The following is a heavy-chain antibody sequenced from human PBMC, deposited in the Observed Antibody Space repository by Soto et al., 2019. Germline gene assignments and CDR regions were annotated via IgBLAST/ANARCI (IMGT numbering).Heavy chain of an antibody. D-gene: IGHD3-9*01. CDR3: ARVSADYDILTGYYLVGWFDP. V-gene: IGHV4-31*03. CDR2: IYYSGST. CDR1: GGSISSGGYY. J-gene: IGHJ5*02. Sequence: SETLSLTCTVSGGSISSGGYYWSWIRQHPGKGLEWIGYIYYSGSTYYNPSLKSRVTISVDTSKNQFSLKLSSVTAADTAVYYCARVSADYDILTGYYLVGWFDPWGQGTLVTVSS.